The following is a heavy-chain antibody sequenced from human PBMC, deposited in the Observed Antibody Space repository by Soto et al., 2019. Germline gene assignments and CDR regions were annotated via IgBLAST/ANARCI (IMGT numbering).Heavy chain of an antibody. D-gene: IGHD6-13*01. CDR3: ARILQYSSSWTPFDY. Sequence: ESGPTLVNPTQTLTLTCTFSGFSLSTSGMCVSWIRQPPGKALEWLALIDWDDDKYYSTSLKTRLTISKDTSKNQVVLTMTNMDPVDTATYYCARILQYSSSWTPFDYWGQGTLVTVS. V-gene: IGHV2-70*01. CDR1: GFSLSTSGMC. J-gene: IGHJ4*02. CDR2: IDWDDDK.